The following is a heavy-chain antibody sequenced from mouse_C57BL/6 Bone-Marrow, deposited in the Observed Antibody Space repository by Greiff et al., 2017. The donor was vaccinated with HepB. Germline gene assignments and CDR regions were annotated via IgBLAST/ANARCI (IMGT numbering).Heavy chain of an antibody. CDR2: ISSGSSTI. V-gene: IGHV5-17*01. D-gene: IGHD1-1*01. CDR3: ARSYYGSPYYAMDY. CDR1: GFTFSDYG. Sequence: DVKLVESGGGLVKPGGSLKLSCAASGFTFSDYGMHWVRQAPEKGLEWVAYISSGSSTIYYADTVKGRFTISRDNAKNTLFLQMTSLRSEDTAMYYCARSYYGSPYYAMDYWGQGTSVTVSS. J-gene: IGHJ4*01.